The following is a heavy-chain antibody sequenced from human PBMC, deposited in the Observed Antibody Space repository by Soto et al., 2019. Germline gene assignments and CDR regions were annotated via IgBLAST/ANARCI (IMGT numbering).Heavy chain of an antibody. CDR2: IYHSGST. D-gene: IGHD5-18*01. V-gene: IGHV4-30-2*01. J-gene: IGHJ4*02. CDR1: GGSISSGGYS. Sequence: SETLSLTCAVSGGSISSGGYSWSWIRQPPGKGLEWIGYIYHSGSTYYNPSLKSRVTISVDRSKNQFSLKLSSVTAADTAVYYCASNSYGYTLYDYWGQGTLVTVSS. CDR3: ASNSYGYTLYDY.